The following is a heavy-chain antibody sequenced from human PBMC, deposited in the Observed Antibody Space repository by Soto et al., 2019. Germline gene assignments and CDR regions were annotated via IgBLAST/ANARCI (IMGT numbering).Heavy chain of an antibody. CDR1: GYTFTSYD. CDR3: ARGRGWPDY. D-gene: IGHD6-19*01. V-gene: IGHV1-8*01. J-gene: IGHJ4*02. Sequence: ASVKVSCKTSGYTFTSYDIHWVRQATGQGLEWMGWMNPNNGYTDYAQKFQGRVTMTRDTSLSTAYMELSSLTSDDTAVYYCARGRGWPDYWGQGTLVTVSS. CDR2: MNPNNGYT.